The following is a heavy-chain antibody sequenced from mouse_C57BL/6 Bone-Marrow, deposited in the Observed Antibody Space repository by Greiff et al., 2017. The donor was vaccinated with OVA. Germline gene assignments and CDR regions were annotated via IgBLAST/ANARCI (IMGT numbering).Heavy chain of an antibody. Sequence: VQGVESGAELVKPGASVKLSCKASGYTFTEYTIHWVKQRSGQGLEWIGWFYPGSGSIKYNEKFKDKATLTADKSSSTVYMELSRLTSEDSAVYFCARHEEMDGYYAYFDYWGQGTTLTVSS. V-gene: IGHV1-62-2*01. D-gene: IGHD2-3*01. CDR3: ARHEEMDGYYAYFDY. J-gene: IGHJ2*01. CDR1: GYTFTEYT. CDR2: FYPGSGSI.